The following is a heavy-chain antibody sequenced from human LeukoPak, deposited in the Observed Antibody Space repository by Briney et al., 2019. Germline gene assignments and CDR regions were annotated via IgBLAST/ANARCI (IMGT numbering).Heavy chain of an antibody. J-gene: IGHJ6*02. D-gene: IGHD5-18*01. CDR2: INHSGST. Sequence: SEALSLTCAVYGGSFSGYYWSWIRQPPGKGPEWIGEINHSGSTNYNPSLKSRVTISVDTSKNQFSLKLSSVTAADTAVYYCARGRPHTAMVGVRYYGMDVWGQGTTVTVSS. CDR1: GGSFSGYY. V-gene: IGHV4-34*01. CDR3: ARGRPHTAMVGVRYYGMDV.